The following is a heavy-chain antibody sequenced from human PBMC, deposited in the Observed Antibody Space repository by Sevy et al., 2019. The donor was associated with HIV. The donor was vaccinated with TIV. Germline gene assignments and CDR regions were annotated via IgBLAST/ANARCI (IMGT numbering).Heavy chain of an antibody. J-gene: IGHJ4*02. CDR2: IYYSGST. D-gene: IGHD6-13*01. CDR3: VTGSSSLSPFDY. Sequence: SETLSLTCTVSGGSISSSSYYWGWIRQPPGKGLEWIGSIYYSGSTYYNPSLKSRVTISVDPSKNQFSLKLSSVTAADTAVYYCVTGSSSLSPFDYWGQGTLVTVSS. CDR1: GGSISSSSYY. V-gene: IGHV4-39*01.